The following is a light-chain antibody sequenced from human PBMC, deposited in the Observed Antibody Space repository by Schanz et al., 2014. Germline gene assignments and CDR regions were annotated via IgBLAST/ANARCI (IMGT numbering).Light chain of an antibody. CDR1: SSDVGNYNF. CDR3: SSYGGSNFVV. J-gene: IGLJ2*01. CDR2: EVS. V-gene: IGLV2-8*01. Sequence: QSALTQPPSASGSPGQSVTISCTGTSSDVGNYNFVSWYQHHPSKAPKLMIYEVSKRPSGVPDRFSGSKSGNTASLTVSGLQAEDEADYYCSSYGGSNFVVFGGGTKLTVL.